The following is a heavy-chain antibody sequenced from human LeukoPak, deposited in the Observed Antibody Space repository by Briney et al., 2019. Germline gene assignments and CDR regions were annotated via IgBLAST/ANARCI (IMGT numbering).Heavy chain of an antibody. CDR2: ISWDGGST. D-gene: IGHD1-26*01. CDR1: GFTFDDYA. CDR3: AKLARGGYYYYYMDV. V-gene: IGHV3-43D*03. J-gene: IGHJ6*03. Sequence: GGSPRLSCAASGFTFDDYAMHWVRQAPGKGLEWVSLISWDGGSTYYADSVKGRFTISRDNSKNSLYLQMNSLRAEDTALYYCAKLARGGYYYYYMDVWGKGTTVTVSS.